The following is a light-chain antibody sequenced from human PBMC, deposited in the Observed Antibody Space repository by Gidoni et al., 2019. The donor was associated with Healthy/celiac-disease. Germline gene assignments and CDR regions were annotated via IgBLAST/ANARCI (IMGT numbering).Light chain of an antibody. CDR2: KDS. Sequence: SYELTQPLSVSVAPGQTARSTCSGDALPKQYSDWYQQKPGQAPVLVIYKDSERPSGIPERFSGSSSGTTVTLTISGVQAEDEADYYCQSADSSGTSRVFGGGTKLTVL. CDR1: ALPKQY. V-gene: IGLV3-25*03. J-gene: IGLJ3*02. CDR3: QSADSSGTSRV.